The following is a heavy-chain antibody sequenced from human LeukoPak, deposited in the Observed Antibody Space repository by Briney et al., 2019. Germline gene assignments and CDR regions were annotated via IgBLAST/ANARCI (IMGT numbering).Heavy chain of an antibody. J-gene: IGHJ4*02. V-gene: IGHV3-23*01. CDR3: AKDGAWLRFDD. D-gene: IGHD5-12*01. CDR1: GFTFSSYG. CDR2: ISGSGGST. Sequence: GGTLRLSCAASGFTFSSYGMSWVRQAPGKGLEWVSAISGSGGSTYYADSVKGRFTISRDNSKNTLYLQMKNLRAEDTAVYYCAKDGAWLRFDDWGQGILVSVSS.